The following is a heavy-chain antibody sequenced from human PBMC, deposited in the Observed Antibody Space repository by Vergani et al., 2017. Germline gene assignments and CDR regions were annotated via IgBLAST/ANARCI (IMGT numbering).Heavy chain of an antibody. J-gene: IGHJ6*02. Sequence: QVQLQESGPGLVKPSETLSLTCAVSGFSIDNGYYWDWIRQPPGKGLEWIGSIYYSGSTYYNPSLKSRVTISVDTSKNQFSLKLSSVTAADTAVYYCARSALLLGYGMDVWGQGTTVTVSS. CDR3: ARSALLLGYGMDV. CDR2: IYYSGST. CDR1: GFSIDNGYY. V-gene: IGHV4-38-2*01. D-gene: IGHD2-15*01.